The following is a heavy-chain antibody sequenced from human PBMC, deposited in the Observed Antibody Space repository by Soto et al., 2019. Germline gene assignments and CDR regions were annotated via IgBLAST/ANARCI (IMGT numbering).Heavy chain of an antibody. V-gene: IGHV3-66*01. CDR1: GFTVSSNY. CDR3: ARDFVVGGPTINYYYGMDV. D-gene: IGHD1-26*01. J-gene: IGHJ6*02. Sequence: EVQLVESGGDLVQPGGSLRLSCAASGFTVSSNYMSWVRQAPGKGLEWISIIYSAGNTYYADSVKGRFTISRDNSKITLYLQMYSLGAEDTAVYYCARDFVVGGPTINYYYGMDVWGQGTTVTVSS. CDR2: IYSAGNT.